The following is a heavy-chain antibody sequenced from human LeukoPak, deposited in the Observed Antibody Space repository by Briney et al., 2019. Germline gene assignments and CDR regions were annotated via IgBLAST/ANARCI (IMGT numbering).Heavy chain of an antibody. Sequence: GGSLRLSCAASGFTFSSYAMSWVRQAPGKGLEWVSTISDSGGNTYYADSVKGRFTISRDNSKNTLYLQMNSLRAEDTAVYYCAKQDWEGFDYWGQGTLVTVSS. D-gene: IGHD3/OR15-3a*01. V-gene: IGHV3-23*01. J-gene: IGHJ4*02. CDR2: ISDSGGNT. CDR1: GFTFSSYA. CDR3: AKQDWEGFDY.